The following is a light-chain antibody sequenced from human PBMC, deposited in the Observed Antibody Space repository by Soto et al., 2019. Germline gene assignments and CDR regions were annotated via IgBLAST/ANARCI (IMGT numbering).Light chain of an antibody. CDR3: QQFNNYLTWT. Sequence: AIQLTQSPSSLSASVGDRVTITCRASQGISSALAWYQQKPGKAPKLLIYDASSLESGVPSRFSGSGSGTEFPLTISSLQPEDFATYYFQQFNNYLTWTFGQGTKVEIK. J-gene: IGKJ1*01. CDR1: QGISSA. V-gene: IGKV1D-13*01. CDR2: DAS.